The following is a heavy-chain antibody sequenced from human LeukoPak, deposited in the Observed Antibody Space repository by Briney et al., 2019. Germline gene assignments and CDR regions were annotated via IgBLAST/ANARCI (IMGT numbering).Heavy chain of an antibody. CDR1: GFTFSSYA. J-gene: IGHJ4*02. CDR3: AKKGYAGPGTYSYYFDY. Sequence: PGGSLRLSCAASGFTFSSYAMSWVRQAPGKGLEWVSAISGSGGSTYYADSVKGRFTISRDNSKNTLYLQMNSLRAEDTAVYYCAKKGYAGPGTYSYYFDYWGQGALVTVSS. D-gene: IGHD3-10*01. CDR2: ISGSGGST. V-gene: IGHV3-23*01.